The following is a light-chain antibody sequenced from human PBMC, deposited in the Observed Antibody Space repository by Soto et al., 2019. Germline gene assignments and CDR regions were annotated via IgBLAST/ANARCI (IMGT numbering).Light chain of an antibody. J-gene: IGLJ1*01. CDR3: SSKTSSRTPFV. Sequence: QSVLTQPASVSGSPGQSITISCTGTSSDVGGYNYVSWYQQHPGNAPRLMIYEVSNRPSGVPNRFSGSKSGNTASLTISGLQAEDEADYYCSSKTSSRTPFVFGTGTKVTVL. CDR2: EVS. V-gene: IGLV2-14*01. CDR1: SSDVGGYNY.